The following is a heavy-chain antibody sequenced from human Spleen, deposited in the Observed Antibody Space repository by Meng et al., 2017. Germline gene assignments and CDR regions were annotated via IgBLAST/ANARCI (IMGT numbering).Heavy chain of an antibody. Sequence: ASVKVSCKASGYTFTNYGISWVRQAPGQGLEWMGWISAHNGNTNYAQKFKGRLTMTTDTSTSTAYMELSSLRSDDAAVYYCGRDLCTSCHVRGLLFDPWGQGTLVTVSS. D-gene: IGHD2-2*01. J-gene: IGHJ5*02. V-gene: IGHV1-18*01. CDR3: GRDLCTSCHVRGLLFDP. CDR2: ISAHNGNT. CDR1: GYTFTNYG.